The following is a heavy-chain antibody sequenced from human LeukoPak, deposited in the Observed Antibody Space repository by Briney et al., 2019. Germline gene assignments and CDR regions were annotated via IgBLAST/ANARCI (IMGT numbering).Heavy chain of an antibody. D-gene: IGHD3-22*01. V-gene: IGHV1-18*01. CDR3: AKNRLHYYDSSGLFDY. Sequence: ASVKISCKASGYTFSTSGITWVRQAPGQGLEWMGWISPYNGNTKSAQKFQGRVTMTTDTSTSTAYMELRSLRSDDAAVYYCAKNRLHYYDSSGLFDYWGQGTLVTVSS. CDR1: GYTFSTSG. J-gene: IGHJ4*02. CDR2: ISPYNGNT.